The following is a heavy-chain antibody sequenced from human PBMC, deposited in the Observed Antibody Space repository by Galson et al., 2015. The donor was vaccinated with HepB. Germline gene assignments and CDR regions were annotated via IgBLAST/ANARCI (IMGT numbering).Heavy chain of an antibody. CDR2: IYPGDSDT. D-gene: IGHD1-26*01. J-gene: IGHJ4*02. V-gene: IGHV5-51*01. Sequence: QSGAEVTKPGESLKISCKGSGYSFTNYWIGWVRQMPGKGLEWMGIIYPGDSDTRYRPSFQGQVTISADKSISTAYLQWSSLKASDTAMYYCASIDSGNYLGFYDFAYWGQGTLVTVSS. CDR3: ASIDSGNYLGFYDFAY. CDR1: GYSFTNYW.